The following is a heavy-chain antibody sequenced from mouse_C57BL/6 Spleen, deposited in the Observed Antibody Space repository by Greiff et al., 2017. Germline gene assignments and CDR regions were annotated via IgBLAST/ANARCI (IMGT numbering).Heavy chain of an antibody. CDR1: GYTFTSYW. V-gene: IGHV1-61*01. CDR2: IYPSDSET. D-gene: IGHD6-2*01. Sequence: QVQLQQPGAELVRPGSSVKLSCKASGYTFTSYWMDWVKQRPGQGLEWIGNIYPSDSETHYNQKFKDKATLTVDKSSSTAYMQLSSLTSEDSAVYYCARPTLWGRDFDVWGTGTTVTVSS. CDR3: ARPTLWGRDFDV. J-gene: IGHJ1*03.